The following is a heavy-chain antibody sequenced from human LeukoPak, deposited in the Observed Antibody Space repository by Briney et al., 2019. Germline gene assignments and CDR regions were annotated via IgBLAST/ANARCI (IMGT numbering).Heavy chain of an antibody. CDR2: IYYSGST. D-gene: IGHD1-1*01. J-gene: IGHJ5*02. V-gene: IGHV4-34*01. Sequence: PSETLSLTCAVYGGSFSGYYWSWIRQPPGKGLEWIGSIYYSGSTYYNPSLKSRVTISVDTSKNQFSLKLSSVTAADTAVYYCARFSGTSKGDWFDPWGQGTLVTVSS. CDR1: GGSFSGYY. CDR3: ARFSGTSKGDWFDP.